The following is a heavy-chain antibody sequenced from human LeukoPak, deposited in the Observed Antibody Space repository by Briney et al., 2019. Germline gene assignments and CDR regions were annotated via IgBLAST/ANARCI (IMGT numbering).Heavy chain of an antibody. D-gene: IGHD6-13*01. J-gene: IGHJ4*02. CDR2: ISSSGSTI. CDR3: AKDYGGYSSSWCDY. V-gene: IGHV3-48*03. CDR1: GFTFSSYE. Sequence: GGSLRLSCAASGFTFSSYEMNWVRQAPGKGLEWVSYISSSGSTIYYADSVKGRFTISRDNSKNTLYLQMNSLRPEDTAVYYCAKDYGGYSSSWCDYWGQGTLVTVSS.